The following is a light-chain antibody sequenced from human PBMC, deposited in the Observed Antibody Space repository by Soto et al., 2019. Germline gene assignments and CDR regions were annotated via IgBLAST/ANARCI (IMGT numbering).Light chain of an antibody. CDR3: QQYYSSPWT. V-gene: IGKV4-1*01. CDR1: QSLLYSANNRKY. Sequence: DIVMTQSPASLAVSLGERATINCKSSQSLLYSANNRKYLAWYQHKPGQPPKLLIYWASARESGVPDRFSGSESGTDFTLTISSLQAEDVAVYYCQQYYSSPWTFGQGNRVEIK. J-gene: IGKJ1*01. CDR2: WAS.